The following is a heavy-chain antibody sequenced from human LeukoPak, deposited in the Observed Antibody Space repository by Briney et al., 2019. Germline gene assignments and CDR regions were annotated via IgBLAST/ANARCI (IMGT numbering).Heavy chain of an antibody. J-gene: IGHJ4*02. CDR1: GGSFSGYY. D-gene: IGHD5-24*01. CDR2: INHSGST. V-gene: IGHV4-34*01. Sequence: SETLSLTCAVYGGSFSGYYWSWIRQPPGKGLEWIGEINHSGSTNYNPSLKSRVTISVDTSKNQFSLKLSSVTAADTAVYYCAREDGYNYDYWGQGTLVTVSA. CDR3: AREDGYNYDY.